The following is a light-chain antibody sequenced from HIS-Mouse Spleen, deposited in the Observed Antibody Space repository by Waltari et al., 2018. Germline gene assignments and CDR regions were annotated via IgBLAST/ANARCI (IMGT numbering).Light chain of an antibody. CDR1: SSDVGGYNY. CDR3: SSYTSSSTEV. J-gene: IGLJ2*01. V-gene: IGLV2-14*03. CDR2: DVS. Sequence: QSALTQPASVSGSPGQSITISCTGTSSDVGGYNYVPWYQQHPDKAPKLMIYDVSNRPSGVSNRFSGSKSGNTASLTISGLQAEDEADYYCSSYTSSSTEVFGGGTKLTVL.